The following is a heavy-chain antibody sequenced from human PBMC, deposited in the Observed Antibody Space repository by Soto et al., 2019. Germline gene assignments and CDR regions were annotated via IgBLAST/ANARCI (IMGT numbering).Heavy chain of an antibody. CDR3: ASRGADRSFYYLF. D-gene: IGHD3-22*01. Sequence: PSETLSLTCTVSGGSISGYYWSWIRHPPGKELEWIGYIYSSGSTDYNPSLKSRVTMSVDSSKNQFSLKLTSVTAADTAVYYCASRGADRSFYYLFCGQRTLVTVSS. CDR2: IYSSGST. V-gene: IGHV4-59*01. J-gene: IGHJ4*02. CDR1: GGSISGYY.